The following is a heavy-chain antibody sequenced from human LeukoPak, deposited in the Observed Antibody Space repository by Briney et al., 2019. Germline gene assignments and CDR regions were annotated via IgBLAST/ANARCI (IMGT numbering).Heavy chain of an antibody. D-gene: IGHD3-3*01. Sequence: GASVKVSCKASGYTFTSYYMHWVRQAPGQGLEWMGWISAYNGNTNYAQKLQGRVTMTTDTSTSTAYMELRSLRSDDTAVYYCARDYDFWSGSLIPLGYWGQGTLVTVSS. CDR2: ISAYNGNT. CDR1: GYTFTSYY. J-gene: IGHJ4*02. V-gene: IGHV1-18*04. CDR3: ARDYDFWSGSLIPLGY.